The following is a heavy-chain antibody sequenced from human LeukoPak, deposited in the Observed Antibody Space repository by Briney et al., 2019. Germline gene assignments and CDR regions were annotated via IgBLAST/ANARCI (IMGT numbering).Heavy chain of an antibody. D-gene: IGHD3-22*01. CDR3: VRDIGSGYSPFDY. Sequence: PGGTLRHSSAAFGFTFTDSYMTWIPKAPGKGRKCVSHITSISATIYYSGSVKGRFTISRDNAKNSLSLQVNSLRAEDTAVYFCVRDIGSGYSPFDYWGQGILVTVSS. J-gene: IGHJ4*02. V-gene: IGHV3-11*01. CDR2: ITSISATI. CDR1: GFTFTDSY.